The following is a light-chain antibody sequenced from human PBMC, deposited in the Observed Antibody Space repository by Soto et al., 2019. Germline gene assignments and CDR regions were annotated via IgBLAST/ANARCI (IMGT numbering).Light chain of an antibody. CDR1: TSNIGAVYG. V-gene: IGLV1-40*01. Sequence: QSVLTQPPSVSGAPGQSVTISCTGSTSNIGAVYGFHWYQQIRGTAPRLLIFANDNRPSGVPDRFSGSKSGTSASLTITGLQGEDEADYFCQSDDSHLSVVFGRGTKLTVL. CDR3: QSDDSHLSVV. CDR2: AND. J-gene: IGLJ2*01.